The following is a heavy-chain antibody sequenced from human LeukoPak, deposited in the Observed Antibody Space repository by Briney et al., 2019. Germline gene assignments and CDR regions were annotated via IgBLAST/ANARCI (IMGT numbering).Heavy chain of an antibody. V-gene: IGHV4-4*07. J-gene: IGHJ5*02. CDR2: IYTRGNT. CDR1: GGSISNYY. Sequence: PSETLSLTCTVSGGSISNYYWSWIRQPAGKGLEWIGRIYTRGNTNYNPSLKSRVTISVDTSKNQFSLKLSSVTAADTAVYYCARHLYDFWSGYRPRQFDPWGQGTLVTVSS. CDR3: ARHLYDFWSGYRPRQFDP. D-gene: IGHD3-3*01.